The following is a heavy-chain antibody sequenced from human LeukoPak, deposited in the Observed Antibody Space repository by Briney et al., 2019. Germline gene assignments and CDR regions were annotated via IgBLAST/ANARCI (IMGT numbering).Heavy chain of an antibody. CDR1: GFTFSDYY. J-gene: IGHJ4*02. CDR2: ISSSGSTI. D-gene: IGHD6-25*01. Sequence: GGSLRLSCAASGFTFSDYYMSWIRQAPGKGLEWVSYISSSGSTIYYADSVKGRFTISRDNAKNSLYLRMNSLRAEDTAVYYCARKLTYSSAPIDYWGQGTLVTVSS. V-gene: IGHV3-11*04. CDR3: ARKLTYSSAPIDY.